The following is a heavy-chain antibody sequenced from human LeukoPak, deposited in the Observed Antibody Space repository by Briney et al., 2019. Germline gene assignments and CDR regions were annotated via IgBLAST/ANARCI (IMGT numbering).Heavy chain of an antibody. CDR3: ASAYHDYGDYGYYYYYYMDV. CDR2: IIPIFGTA. J-gene: IGHJ6*03. V-gene: IGHV1-69*13. D-gene: IGHD4-17*01. Sequence: GASVKVSCKASGYTFTSYGISWVRQAPGQGLEWMGGIIPIFGTANYAQKFQGRVTITADESTSTAYMELSGLRSEDTAVYYCASAYHDYGDYGYYYYYYMDVWGKGTTVTISS. CDR1: GYTFTSYG.